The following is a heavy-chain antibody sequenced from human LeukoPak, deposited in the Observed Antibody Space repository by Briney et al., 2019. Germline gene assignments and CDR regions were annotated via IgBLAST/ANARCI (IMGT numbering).Heavy chain of an antibody. J-gene: IGHJ1*01. V-gene: IGHV4-39*07. CDR1: GGSISSGDYY. Sequence: SETLSLTCTVSGGSISSGDYYWSWIRQPPGKGLEWIGEINHSGTTNYNPSLKSRVTISVDTSKNQFSLKLSSVTTADTAVYYCARDEYYYGSGTTRVEYFQHWGQGTLVTVSS. CDR2: INHSGTT. D-gene: IGHD3-10*01. CDR3: ARDEYYYGSGTTRVEYFQH.